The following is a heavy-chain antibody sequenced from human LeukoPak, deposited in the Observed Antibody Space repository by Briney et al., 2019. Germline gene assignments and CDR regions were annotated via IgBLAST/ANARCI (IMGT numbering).Heavy chain of an antibody. CDR2: IYTSGST. CDR1: GGSISSYH. CDR3: ARTQTYYDILTGYHGSYYFDY. D-gene: IGHD3-9*01. Sequence: PSETLSLTCTVAGGSISSYHWSWIRQPAGKGLEWIGRIYTSGSTNYNPPLKSRVTMSVDTSKNQFSLKLSSVTAADTAVYYCARTQTYYDILTGYHGSYYFDYWGQGTLVTVSS. J-gene: IGHJ4*02. V-gene: IGHV4-4*07.